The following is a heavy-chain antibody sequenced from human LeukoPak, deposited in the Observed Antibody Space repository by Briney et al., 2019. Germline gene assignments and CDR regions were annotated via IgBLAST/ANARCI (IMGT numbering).Heavy chain of an antibody. CDR1: GFTLGTYG. J-gene: IGHJ4*02. V-gene: IGHV3-30*18. CDR3: ANPVSFTSGWVFPPSFDY. Sequence: GGSLRLSCAASGFTLGTYGMHWVRQAPGKGLEWVAVISHDGSKEYYADSVKGRFTISRDNSKNTLFLQMNSLRADDTAVYYCANPVSFTSGWVFPPSFDYWGQGTLVTVSS. D-gene: IGHD6-19*01. CDR2: ISHDGSKE.